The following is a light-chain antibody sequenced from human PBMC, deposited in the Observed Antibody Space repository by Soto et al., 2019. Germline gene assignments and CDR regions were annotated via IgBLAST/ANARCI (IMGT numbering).Light chain of an antibody. Sequence: DIQLTQSPSFLSASVGDRVTITCRASQGISRYLGWYQQKPGKAPKVLIYAASTLQSGVPSRFSGRGSGTEFTLTNSSLQPEDFATYYCQQLSSYPLTFGGGTNVEIK. CDR3: QQLSSYPLT. CDR1: QGISRY. J-gene: IGKJ4*01. V-gene: IGKV1-9*01. CDR2: AAS.